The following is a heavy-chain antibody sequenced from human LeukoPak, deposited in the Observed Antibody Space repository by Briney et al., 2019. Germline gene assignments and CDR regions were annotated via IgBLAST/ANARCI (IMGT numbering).Heavy chain of an antibody. CDR2: ISGSGGST. CDR3: AKDGGPTVVTPYFDY. Sequence: PSGGSLRLSCAASGFTFSSYAMSWVRQAPGKGLEWVSAISGSGGSTYHADSVKGRFTISRDNSKNTLYLQMNSLRAEDTAVYYCAKDGGPTVVTPYFDYWGQGTLVTVSS. D-gene: IGHD4-23*01. J-gene: IGHJ4*02. CDR1: GFTFSSYA. V-gene: IGHV3-23*01.